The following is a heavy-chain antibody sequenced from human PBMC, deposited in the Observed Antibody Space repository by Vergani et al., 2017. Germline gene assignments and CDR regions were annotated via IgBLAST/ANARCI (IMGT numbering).Heavy chain of an antibody. CDR1: GFTFSSYA. CDR3: AKDGYCGRTSCYPHFDY. J-gene: IGHJ4*02. D-gene: IGHD2-2*03. CDR2: MSGSGGST. V-gene: IGHV3-23*01. Sequence: EVQLLESGGGLVQPGGSLRLSCAASGFTFSSYAMSWVRQAPGKGLEWVSAMSGSGGSTYYADSVKGLFTISSDNSKNTLYLQMNSLRAEDTAVYYCAKDGYCGRTSCYPHFDYWGQGTLVNVSS.